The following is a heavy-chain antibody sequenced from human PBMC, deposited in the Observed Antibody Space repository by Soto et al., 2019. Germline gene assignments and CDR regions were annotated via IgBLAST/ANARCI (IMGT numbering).Heavy chain of an antibody. V-gene: IGHV3-21*01. D-gene: IGHD3-10*02. Sequence: GGSPRLSCAASGFSFGSYSMNWFRQAPGKGLEWVSSISSSSSYIYYADSVKGRFTISRDNAKNSLYLQMNSLRAEDTAVYYCARGYHYYVYCCCDKWDAFDFCGQGTMVTVSS. CDR3: ARGYHYYVYCCCDKWDAFDF. J-gene: IGHJ3*01. CDR2: ISSSSSYI. CDR1: GFSFGSYS.